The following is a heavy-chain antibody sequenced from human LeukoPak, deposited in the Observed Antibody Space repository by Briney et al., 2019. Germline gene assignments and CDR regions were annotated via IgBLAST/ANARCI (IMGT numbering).Heavy chain of an antibody. V-gene: IGHV3-9*01. J-gene: IGHJ4*02. CDR2: ISWNSGSI. D-gene: IGHD3-10*01. CDR1: GFTFSSYA. CDR3: ASNMVRGVGDY. Sequence: GGSLRLSCAASGFTFSSYAMHWVRQAPGKGLEWVSGISWNSGSIGYADSVKGRFTISRDNAKNSLYLQMNSLRAEDTALYYCASNMVRGVGDYWGQGTLVTVSS.